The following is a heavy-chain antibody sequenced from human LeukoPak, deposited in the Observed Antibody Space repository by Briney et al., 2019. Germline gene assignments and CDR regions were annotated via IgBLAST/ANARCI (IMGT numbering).Heavy chain of an antibody. Sequence: PGRSLRLSCAASGFTFDGYGMSWVRQAPGKGLEWVSVIYSGGSTYYADSVKGRFTISRDNSKNTLYLQMNSLRAEDTAVYYCARVASVPAAIRYYYYMDVWGKGTTVTVSS. J-gene: IGHJ6*03. V-gene: IGHV3-53*01. CDR1: GFTFDGYG. CDR2: IYSGGST. D-gene: IGHD2-2*02. CDR3: ARVASVPAAIRYYYYMDV.